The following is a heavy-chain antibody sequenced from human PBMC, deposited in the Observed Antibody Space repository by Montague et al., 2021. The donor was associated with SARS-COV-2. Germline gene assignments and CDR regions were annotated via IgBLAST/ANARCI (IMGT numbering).Heavy chain of an antibody. CDR2: INHSGNT. CDR1: GGSVSGYY. CDR3: ARASSSWSGLDP. V-gene: IGHV4-34*01. J-gene: IGHJ5*02. D-gene: IGHD3-3*01. Sequence: SETLSLTCAVYGGSVSGYYWTWVRQPPGKGLEWIGEINHSGNTNYKPSLESRITMSVDTSKSLVSLNLTSVTAADTAVYYCARASSSWSGLDPWGQGTLVTVSS.